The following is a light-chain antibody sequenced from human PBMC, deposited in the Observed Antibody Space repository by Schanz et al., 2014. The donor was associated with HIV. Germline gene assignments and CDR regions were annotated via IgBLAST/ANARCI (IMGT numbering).Light chain of an antibody. CDR1: SSAVANYNL. V-gene: IGLV2-23*02. J-gene: IGLJ1*01. CDR2: EVN. Sequence: QSVLTQPASVSGSPGQSITISCTGTSSAVANYNLVSWYQQHPGKAPKLIIFEVNKRPSGVPDRFSGSILGNKAALTITGAQADDESDYYCMLYMGSGIYVFGTGTKVTVL. CDR3: MLYMGSGIYV.